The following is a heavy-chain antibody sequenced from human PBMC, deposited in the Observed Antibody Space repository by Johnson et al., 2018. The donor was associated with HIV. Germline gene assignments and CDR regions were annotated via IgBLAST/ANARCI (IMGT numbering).Heavy chain of an antibody. J-gene: IGHJ3*02. V-gene: IGHV3-66*02. Sequence: VQLVESGGGVVRPGGSLRLSCAASGFTVSSHYMSWVRQAPGKGLEWVSGIYSGGRTYYADSVKGRFTISRDNSKNTLYLQMNSLRAEDTAVYCCARVRRSGTYYVDAFDIWGQGTMVTVSS. CDR1: GFTVSSHY. D-gene: IGHD1-26*01. CDR3: ARVRRSGTYYVDAFDI. CDR2: IYSGGRT.